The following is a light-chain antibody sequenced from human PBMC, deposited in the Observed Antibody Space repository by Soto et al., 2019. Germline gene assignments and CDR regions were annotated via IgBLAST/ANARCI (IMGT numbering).Light chain of an antibody. CDR2: EVT. CDR1: SSDVGGYNY. V-gene: IGLV2-8*01. Sequence: QSVLTQPPSASGSLGQSVTISCTGTSSDVGGYNYVSWHQQHPGKAPKVMIYEVTKRPPGVPDRFSGSMSGNTASLTVSGLQAEDEADYYCSSFAGGGNPVLLGGGTQLTVL. CDR3: SSFAGGGNPVL. J-gene: IGLJ2*01.